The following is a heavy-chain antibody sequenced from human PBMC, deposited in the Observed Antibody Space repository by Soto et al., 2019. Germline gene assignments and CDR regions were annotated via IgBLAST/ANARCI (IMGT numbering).Heavy chain of an antibody. J-gene: IGHJ4*02. CDR2: INHSGST. CDR1: GGSFSGYY. V-gene: IGHV4-34*01. CDR3: ARVFYDFWSGYRYYFDY. Sequence: SETLSLTCAVYGGSFSGYYWSWSRQPPGKGLEWIGEINHSGSTNYNPSLKSRVTISVDTSKNQFSLKLSSVTAADTAVYYCARVFYDFWSGYRYYFDYWGQGTLVTVSS. D-gene: IGHD3-3*01.